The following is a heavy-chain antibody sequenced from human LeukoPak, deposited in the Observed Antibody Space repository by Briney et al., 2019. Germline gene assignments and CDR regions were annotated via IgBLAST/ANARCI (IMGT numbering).Heavy chain of an antibody. D-gene: IGHD3-16*01. J-gene: IGHJ5*02. V-gene: IGHV4-59*01. CDR2: IYYSGST. Sequence: SETLSLTCAVYGGSFSGYYWSWIRQPPGKGLEWIGYIYYSGSTNYNPSLKSRVTISVDTSKNQFSLKLSSVTAADTAVYYCARGPAVGSNWFDPWGQGTLVTVSS. CDR3: ARGPAVGSNWFDP. CDR1: GGSFSGYY.